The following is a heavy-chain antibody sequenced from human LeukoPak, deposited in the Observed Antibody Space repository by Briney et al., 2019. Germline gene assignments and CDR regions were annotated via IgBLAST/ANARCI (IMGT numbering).Heavy chain of an antibody. J-gene: IGHJ4*02. CDR2: INPSGGIT. CDR3: ARDLLPSRYCTSTSCSASDS. Sequence: ASVKVSCKASGYTFTSYYMHWVGQAPGQGLEWMGMINPSGGITSYAQNFQGRVTMTRETSTRTVYMEMSSLRSEDTAVYFCARDLLPSRYCTSTSCSASDSWGQGTLVIVSS. CDR1: GYTFTSYY. D-gene: IGHD2-2*01. V-gene: IGHV1-46*01.